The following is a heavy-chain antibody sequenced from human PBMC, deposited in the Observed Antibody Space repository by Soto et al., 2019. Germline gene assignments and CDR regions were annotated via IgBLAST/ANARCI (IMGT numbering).Heavy chain of an antibody. D-gene: IGHD2-15*01. CDR1: GFTFSSYA. Sequence: PGGSLRLSCAASGFTFSSYAMSWVRQAPGKGLERVSAISGSGGSTYYADSVKGRFTISRDNSKNTLYLQMNSLRAEDTAVYYCAKDGYTTEYCSGGSCYLNYWGQGTLVTVSS. V-gene: IGHV3-23*01. J-gene: IGHJ4*02. CDR2: ISGSGGST. CDR3: AKDGYTTEYCSGGSCYLNY.